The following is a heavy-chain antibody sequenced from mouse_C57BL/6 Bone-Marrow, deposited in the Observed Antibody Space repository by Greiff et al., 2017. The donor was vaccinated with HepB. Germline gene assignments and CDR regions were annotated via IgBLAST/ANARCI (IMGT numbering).Heavy chain of an antibody. CDR2: ISYDGSN. CDR1: GYSITSGYY. Sequence: EVHLVESGPGLVKPSQSLSLTCSVTGYSITSGYYWNWIRQFPGNKLEWMGYISYDGSNNYNPSLKNRISITRDTSKNQFFLKLNSVTTEDTATYYCARGPLGTLMDYWGQGTSVTVSS. CDR3: ARGPLGTLMDY. V-gene: IGHV3-6*01. J-gene: IGHJ4*01. D-gene: IGHD4-1*01.